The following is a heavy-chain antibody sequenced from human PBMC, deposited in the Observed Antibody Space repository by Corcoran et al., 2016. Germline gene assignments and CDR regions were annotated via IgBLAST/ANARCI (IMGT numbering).Heavy chain of an antibody. D-gene: IGHD3-3*01. V-gene: IGHV3-21*01. Sequence: VQLVESGGGLVKPGGSLRLSCAASGFTFSSYSMNWVRQAPGKGLEWVSSISSSSSSYIYYADSVTGRFTISRDNAKNSMYLQMNSLRAEYTAVYYCARGEGPTIFGVVSYFDYWGQGTLVTVSS. CDR3: ARGEGPTIFGVVSYFDY. J-gene: IGHJ4*02. CDR1: GFTFSSYS. CDR2: ISSSSSSYI.